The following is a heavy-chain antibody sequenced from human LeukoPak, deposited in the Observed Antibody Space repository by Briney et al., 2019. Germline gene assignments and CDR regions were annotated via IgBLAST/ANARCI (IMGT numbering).Heavy chain of an antibody. D-gene: IGHD3-22*01. CDR2: IYYSGST. Sequence: SQTLSLTCAVSGGSISSGGYYWSWIRQHPGKGLEWIGYIYYSGSTYYNPSLKSRVTISVDTSKNQFSLKLSSVTAADTAVYYCAREGGSGYSYYFDYWGQGTLVTVSS. J-gene: IGHJ4*02. V-gene: IGHV4-31*11. CDR1: GGSISSGGYY. CDR3: AREGGSGYSYYFDY.